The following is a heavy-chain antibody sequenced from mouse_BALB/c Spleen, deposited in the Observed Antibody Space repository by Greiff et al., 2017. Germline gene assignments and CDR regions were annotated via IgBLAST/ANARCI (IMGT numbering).Heavy chain of an antibody. Sequence: EVQRVESGGGLVKPGGSLKLSCAASGFTFSDYYMYWVRQTPEKRLEWVATISDGGSYTYYPDSVKGRFTISRDNAKNNLYLQMSSLKSEDTAMYYCARDGNYVFAYWGQGTLVTVSA. D-gene: IGHD2-1*01. CDR2: ISDGGSYT. CDR3: ARDGNYVFAY. J-gene: IGHJ3*01. CDR1: GFTFSDYY. V-gene: IGHV5-4*02.